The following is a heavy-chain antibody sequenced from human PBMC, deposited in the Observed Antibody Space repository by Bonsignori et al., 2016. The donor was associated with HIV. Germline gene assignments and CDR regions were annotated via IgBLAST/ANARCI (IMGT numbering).Heavy chain of an antibody. CDR3: ARRELRYFDWLSNKGAFDI. Sequence: WVRQAPGQGLEWMGWISAYNGNTNYAQKLQGRVTMTTDTSTSTAYMELRSLRSDDTAVYYCARRELRYFDWLSNKGAFDIWGQGTMVTVSS. J-gene: IGHJ3*02. D-gene: IGHD3-9*01. V-gene: IGHV1-18*01. CDR2: ISAYNGNT.